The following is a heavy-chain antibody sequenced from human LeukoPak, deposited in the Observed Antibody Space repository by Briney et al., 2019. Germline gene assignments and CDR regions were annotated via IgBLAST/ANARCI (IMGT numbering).Heavy chain of an antibody. Sequence: SETLSLTCTVSGGSISSYYWSWIRQPPGKGPEWTGYIYYSGSTNYNPSLKSRVTISVDTSKNQFSLKLSSVTAADTAVYYCAKSDGLSAFDIWGQGTMVTVSS. CDR3: AKSDGLSAFDI. CDR2: IYYSGST. J-gene: IGHJ3*02. V-gene: IGHV4-59*12. CDR1: GGSISSYY. D-gene: IGHD3/OR15-3a*01.